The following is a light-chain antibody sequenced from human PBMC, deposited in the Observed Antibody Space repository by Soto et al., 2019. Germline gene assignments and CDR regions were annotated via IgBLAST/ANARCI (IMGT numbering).Light chain of an antibody. J-gene: IGLJ3*02. Sequence: QSVLTQPPSASGTPGQRVTISCSGSSSNIRSNTVNWFQQLPGTAPKLLIYSNNQRPSGVPDRFSGSKSGTSASLAISGLQSEDEADYYRAAWDGSLNGWVFGGGTKLTVL. CDR1: SSNIRSNT. CDR2: SNN. V-gene: IGLV1-44*01. CDR3: AAWDGSLNGWV.